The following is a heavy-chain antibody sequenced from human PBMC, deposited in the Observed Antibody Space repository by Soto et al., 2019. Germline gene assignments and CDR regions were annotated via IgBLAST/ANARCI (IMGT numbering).Heavy chain of an antibody. D-gene: IGHD6-19*01. V-gene: IGHV3-30*18. CDR2: VSHDGRNT. J-gene: IGHJ4*02. Sequence: VQLVESGGGVVQPGRSLRLSCAASGFTFSDYAMHWVRQAPGKGLEWLAVVSHDGRNTQYADSVKGRFTISRDSSKNTVSREMTTMRAEDTAGYYCAKGGRQWLVTSDFNYWGQGALVTVSS. CDR3: AKGGRQWLVTSDFNY. CDR1: GFTFSDYA.